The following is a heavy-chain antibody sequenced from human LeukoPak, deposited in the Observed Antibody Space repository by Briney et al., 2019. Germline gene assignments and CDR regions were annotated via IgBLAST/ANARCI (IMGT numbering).Heavy chain of an antibody. D-gene: IGHD3-10*01. V-gene: IGHV3-13*04. CDR2: IVTAGDT. CDR3: ARGYYGSADY. CDR1: GFTFSSYD. Sequence: GGSLRLSCSASGFTFSSYDMHWVRQPTGKGLEWVSLIVTAGDTYYADSMKGRFTISRENAKNSLYLQMNSLRAGDTAVYYCARGYYGSADYWGQGTLVTVSS. J-gene: IGHJ4*02.